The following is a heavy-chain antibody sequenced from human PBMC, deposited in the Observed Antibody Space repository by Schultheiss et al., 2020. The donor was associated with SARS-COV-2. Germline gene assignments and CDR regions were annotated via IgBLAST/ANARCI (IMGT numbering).Heavy chain of an antibody. CDR1: GGSISSGDYY. V-gene: IGHV4-61*02. Sequence: SETLSLTCTVSGGSISSGDYYWSWIRQPPGKGLEWIGRIYTSGSTNYNPSLKSRVTISVDKSKNQFSLKLSSVTAADTAVYYCASLGIPRGGSQRFDYWGQGTLVTVSS. CDR3: ASLGIPRGGSQRFDY. CDR2: IYTSGST. J-gene: IGHJ4*02. D-gene: IGHD3-16*01.